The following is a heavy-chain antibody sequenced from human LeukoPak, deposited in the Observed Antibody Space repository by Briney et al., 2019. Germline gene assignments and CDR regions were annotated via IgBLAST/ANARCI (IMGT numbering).Heavy chain of an antibody. V-gene: IGHV4-59*12. J-gene: IGHJ4*02. D-gene: IGHD6-19*01. CDR2: IYYSGST. CDR3: ARGRAVAGPYYFDY. Sequence: PSETLSLTCTVSGGSISSYHWSWIRQPPGKGLEWIGYIYYSGSTNYNPSLKSRVTISVDTSKNQFSLKLSSVTAADTAVYYCARGRAVAGPYYFDYWGQGTLVTVSS. CDR1: GGSISSYH.